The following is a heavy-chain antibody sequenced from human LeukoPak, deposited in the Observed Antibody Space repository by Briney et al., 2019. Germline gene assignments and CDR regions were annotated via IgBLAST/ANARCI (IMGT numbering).Heavy chain of an antibody. V-gene: IGHV1-2*02. Sequence: ASVKVSCKASGYTFTGYYMHWVRQAPGQGLEWMGWINPNSGGTNYAQKFQGRVTMTRDTSISTAYMELSRLRSDDTAVYYCARDLSNWDTYYPYYYYGMDVWGQGTTVTVSS. D-gene: IGHD1-1*01. CDR2: INPNSGGT. CDR3: ARDLSNWDTYYPYYYYGMDV. CDR1: GYTFTGYY. J-gene: IGHJ6*02.